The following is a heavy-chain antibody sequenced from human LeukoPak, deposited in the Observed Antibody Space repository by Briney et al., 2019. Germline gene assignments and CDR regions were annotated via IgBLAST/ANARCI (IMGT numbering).Heavy chain of an antibody. CDR1: RFTVSSNY. CDR2: IYRGGST. Sequence: GGSLRLSCAASRFTVSSNYMSWVCQAPGKGLEWVSVIYRGGSTYYADSVKGRFTISRDNARHSLYLQMNSLRAEDTAMYFCARDSNPYCSGGSCTAFDIWGQGTMVTVSS. V-gene: IGHV3-66*01. D-gene: IGHD2-15*01. J-gene: IGHJ3*02. CDR3: ARDSNPYCSGGSCTAFDI.